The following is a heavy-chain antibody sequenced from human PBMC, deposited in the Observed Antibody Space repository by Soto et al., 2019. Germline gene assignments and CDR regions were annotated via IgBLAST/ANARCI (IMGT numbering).Heavy chain of an antibody. J-gene: IGHJ6*02. V-gene: IGHV1-18*01. CDR1: GYIFTTDG. CDR3: ARDTHQKLYCTSSSCYHYYYGLAV. Sequence: ASVKVSCKASGYIFTTDGFSLVRQAPGRGLEWMGWIGAYNGDTNYAQNLQGRVTMTTDTSTQTAYMELRSLRSDDTAVYYCARDTHQKLYCTSSSCYHYYYGLAVWGQGTTVTVSS. CDR2: IGAYNGDT. D-gene: IGHD2-2*01.